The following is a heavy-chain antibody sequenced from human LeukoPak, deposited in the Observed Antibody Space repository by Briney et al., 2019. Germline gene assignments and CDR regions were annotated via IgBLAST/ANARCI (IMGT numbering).Heavy chain of an antibody. J-gene: IGHJ6*02. CDR1: GFTFSSYS. V-gene: IGHV3-48*04. D-gene: IGHD6-19*01. Sequence: GGSLRLSCAASGFTFSSYSMNWVRQAPGKGLEWVSYISSSSSTIYYADSVKGRFTISRDNAKNSLYLQMNSLRAEDTAVYYCARAGIAVAFYYYYGMDVWGQGTTVTVSS. CDR3: ARAGIAVAFYYYYGMDV. CDR2: ISSSSSTI.